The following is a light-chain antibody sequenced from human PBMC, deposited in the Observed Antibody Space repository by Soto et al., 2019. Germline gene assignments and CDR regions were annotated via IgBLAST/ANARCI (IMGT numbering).Light chain of an antibody. Sequence: EIVMTQSPATLPVSPGERATLSCRASQSVSSTLAWYQQKPGQAPRLLIYGASNRATGIPARFSGSISGTEFTLTISSLQSEDFAVYYCQQYNNWPYTFGQGTKLEIK. CDR3: QQYNNWPYT. CDR1: QSVSST. J-gene: IGKJ2*01. V-gene: IGKV3-15*01. CDR2: GAS.